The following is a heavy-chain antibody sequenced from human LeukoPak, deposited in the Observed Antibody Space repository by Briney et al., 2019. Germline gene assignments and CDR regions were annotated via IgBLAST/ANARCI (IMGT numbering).Heavy chain of an antibody. CDR1: GYTFTGYY. CDR3: ARDTTGYQLLYYYYYYMDV. Sequence: ASVKVSCKASGYTFTGYYMHWVRQAPGQGLEWMGWINPNSGGTSYAQKFQGRVTMTRDTSISTAYMELSRLRSDDTAVYYCARDTTGYQLLYYYYYYMDVWGKGTTVTVSS. V-gene: IGHV1-2*02. J-gene: IGHJ6*03. CDR2: INPNSGGT. D-gene: IGHD2-2*01.